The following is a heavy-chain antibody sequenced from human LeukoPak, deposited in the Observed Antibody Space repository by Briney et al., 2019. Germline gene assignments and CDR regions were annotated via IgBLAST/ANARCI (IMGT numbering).Heavy chain of an antibody. CDR1: GFTFSSYA. V-gene: IGHV3-23*01. Sequence: NPGGSLRLSCAASGFTFSSYATSWVRQAPGKGLEWVSAISGSGGSTYYADSVKGRFTISRDNSKNTLYLQMNSLRAEDTAVYYCAKDQYSSSWYSNPFDYWGQGTLVTVSS. D-gene: IGHD6-13*01. CDR2: ISGSGGST. J-gene: IGHJ4*02. CDR3: AKDQYSSSWYSNPFDY.